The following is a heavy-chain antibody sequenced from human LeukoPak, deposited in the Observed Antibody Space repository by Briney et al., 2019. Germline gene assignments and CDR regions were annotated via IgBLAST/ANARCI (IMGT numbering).Heavy chain of an antibody. D-gene: IGHD2-15*01. CDR3: ARAPVVAATAKAIYYFDY. V-gene: IGHV3-48*01. CDR1: GFTFSNYV. Sequence: PGGSLRLSCAASGFTFSNYVMSWVRQAPGKGLEWVSYINHNGEMIFYPDFVKGRFTISRDNAKNSLYLQMNSLRAEDTAVYYCARAPVVAATAKAIYYFDYWGQGTLVTVSS. J-gene: IGHJ4*02. CDR2: INHNGEMI.